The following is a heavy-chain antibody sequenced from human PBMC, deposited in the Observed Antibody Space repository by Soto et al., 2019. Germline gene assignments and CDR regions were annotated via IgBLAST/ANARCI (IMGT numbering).Heavy chain of an antibody. J-gene: IGHJ6*02. CDR1: GFTFSSYS. CDR3: ARVDFYDSTDYYYGMDV. D-gene: IGHD3-22*01. CDR2: ISSSSSTI. Sequence: GGSLRLSCAASGFTFSSYSINWVRQAPGKGLEWVSYISSSSSTIYYADSVKGRFTISRDNAKNSLYLQMNSLRDEDTAVYYCARVDFYDSTDYYYGMDVWGQGTTVTVSS. V-gene: IGHV3-48*02.